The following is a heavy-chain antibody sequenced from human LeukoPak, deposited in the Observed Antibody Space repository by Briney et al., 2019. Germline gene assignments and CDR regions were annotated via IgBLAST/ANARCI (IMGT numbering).Heavy chain of an antibody. J-gene: IGHJ5*02. V-gene: IGHV3-30*18. D-gene: IGHD2-15*01. CDR1: GFTFSSYG. Sequence: GRSLRLSCAASGFTFSSYGMHWVRQAPGKGLEWVAVISYDGSNKYYADSVKGRFTISRDNSKNTLYLQMNSLRAEDTAVYYCAKGECSGGSCYSDWFDRWGEGTLVTVSS. CDR2: ISYDGSNK. CDR3: AKGECSGGSCYSDWFDR.